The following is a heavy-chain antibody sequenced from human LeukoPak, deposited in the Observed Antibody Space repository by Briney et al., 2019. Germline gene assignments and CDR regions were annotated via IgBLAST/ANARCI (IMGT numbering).Heavy chain of an antibody. CDR2: ISSSGSTI. J-gene: IGHJ4*02. Sequence: KPGGSLRLSCAASGFTFSDYYMSWIRQAPGKGLEWVSYISSSGSTIYYADSVKGRFTISRDNSKNTLYLQMNSLRAEDTAVYYCAKEGVPAVAGPYYFDYWGQGTLVTVSS. CDR1: GFTFSDYY. CDR3: AKEGVPAVAGPYYFDY. D-gene: IGHD6-19*01. V-gene: IGHV3-11*04.